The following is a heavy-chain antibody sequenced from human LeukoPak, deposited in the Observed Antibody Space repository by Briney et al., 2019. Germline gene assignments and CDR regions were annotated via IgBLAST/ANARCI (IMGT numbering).Heavy chain of an antibody. D-gene: IGHD3-3*01. CDR2: IYHSGST. Sequence: SQTLSLTCTVSGGSISSGGYYWSWIRQPPGKGLEWIGYIYHSGSTYYNPSLKSRVTISVDTSKNQFSLKLSSVTAADTAVYYCARAEATIFGVGLAFDYWGQGTLVTVSS. V-gene: IGHV4-30-2*01. CDR3: ARAEATIFGVGLAFDY. J-gene: IGHJ4*02. CDR1: GGSISSGGYY.